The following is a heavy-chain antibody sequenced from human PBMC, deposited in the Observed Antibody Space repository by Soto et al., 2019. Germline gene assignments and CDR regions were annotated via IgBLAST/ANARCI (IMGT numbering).Heavy chain of an antibody. CDR2: ISWDGGST. CDR1: GFTFDDYT. Sequence: GGSLRLSCAASGFTFDDYTMHWVRQAPGKGLEWVSLISWDGGSTYYADSVKGRFTISRDNSKNSLYLQMNSLRTEDTALYYCAKDLHYYDSSGPLGYWGQGTLVTVSS. J-gene: IGHJ4*02. CDR3: AKDLHYYDSSGPLGY. V-gene: IGHV3-43*01. D-gene: IGHD3-22*01.